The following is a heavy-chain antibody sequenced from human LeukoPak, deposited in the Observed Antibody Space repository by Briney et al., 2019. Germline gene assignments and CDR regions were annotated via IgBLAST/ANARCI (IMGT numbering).Heavy chain of an antibody. Sequence: GGSVRLSCAASGFIFSSYSINWVRQAPGKGLEWVSSISGGRSYIHYADSVKGRFTISRDDAKNSLYLQMSNLRAEDTAVYYCARDLGGEFFDYWGQGTLVTASS. CDR2: ISGGRSYI. D-gene: IGHD3-16*01. CDR1: GFIFSSYS. V-gene: IGHV3-21*01. J-gene: IGHJ4*02. CDR3: ARDLGGEFFDY.